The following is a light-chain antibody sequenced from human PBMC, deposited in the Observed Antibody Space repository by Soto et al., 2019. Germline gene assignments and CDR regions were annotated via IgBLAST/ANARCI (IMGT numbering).Light chain of an antibody. CDR2: GAS. J-gene: IGKJ2*01. Sequence: EIVMTQSPATLSVSPGERATLSCMASQSVSSNLAWYQQRPGQAPRLLIYGASTRATAIPARFSGSGSGTEFTLTISSLQSEDFVVYYCQQYNNWPRTFGQGTKLEIK. V-gene: IGKV3-15*01. CDR1: QSVSSN. CDR3: QQYNNWPRT.